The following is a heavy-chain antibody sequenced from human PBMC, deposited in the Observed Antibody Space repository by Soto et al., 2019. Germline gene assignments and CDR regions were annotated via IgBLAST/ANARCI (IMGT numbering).Heavy chain of an antibody. CDR1: GYSFTSYW. J-gene: IGHJ6*02. CDR3: ARYVYTAMVPHYYGMDV. CDR2: IDPSDSYT. D-gene: IGHD5-18*01. Sequence: PGESLKISCKGSGYSFTSYWISWVRQMPGKGLEWMGRIDPSDSYTNYSPSFQGHVTISADKSISTAYLQWSSLKASDTAMYYCARYVYTAMVPHYYGMDVWGQGTTVTVSS. V-gene: IGHV5-10-1*01.